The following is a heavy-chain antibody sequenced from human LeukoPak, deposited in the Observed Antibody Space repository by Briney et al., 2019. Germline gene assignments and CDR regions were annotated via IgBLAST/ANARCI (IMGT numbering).Heavy chain of an antibody. CDR1: GGSISIEGYY. V-gene: IGHV4-30-4*01. J-gene: IGHJ4*02. CDR3: TRADRGRGEDY. CDR2: IYYTGTT. Sequence: SETLSLTCTVSGGSISIEGYYWSWIRQHPGKGLEWIGYIYYTGTTYYNPSLKSRVTILVDTSKNQFSLKMNSVTAADTAVYYCTRADRGRGEDYWGQGSLVTVSS. D-gene: IGHD3-10*01.